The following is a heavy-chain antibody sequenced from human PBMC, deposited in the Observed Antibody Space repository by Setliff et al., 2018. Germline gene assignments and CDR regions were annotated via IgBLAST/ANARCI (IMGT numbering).Heavy chain of an antibody. D-gene: IGHD7-27*01. CDR1: GFSFTTFG. CDR3: AREPLWGSHDAFDI. CDR2: ISPYSGNT. J-gene: IGHJ3*02. V-gene: IGHV1-18*01. Sequence: ASVKVSCKTSGFSFTTFGFSWVRQAPGQGLEWLGSISPYSGNTNYPQWLQDRVTMTRDTSTSTAYMELRSLRSDDTAVYYCAREPLWGSHDAFDIWGQGTMVTVSS.